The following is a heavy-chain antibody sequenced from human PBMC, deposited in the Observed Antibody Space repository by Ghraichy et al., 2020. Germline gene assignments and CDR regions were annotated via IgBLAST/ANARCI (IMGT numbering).Heavy chain of an antibody. Sequence: ASVKVSCKTSGYTFLTHGITWVRQSPGLGLEWMGWITTKSGNTQFARKFQGRVILTADTSTSTAYMELTSLRSDDTAVYYCARGINWFDPWGQGTQVTVSS. CDR1: GYTFLTHG. J-gene: IGHJ5*02. D-gene: IGHD3-10*01. V-gene: IGHV1-18*01. CDR3: ARGINWFDP. CDR2: ITTKSGNT.